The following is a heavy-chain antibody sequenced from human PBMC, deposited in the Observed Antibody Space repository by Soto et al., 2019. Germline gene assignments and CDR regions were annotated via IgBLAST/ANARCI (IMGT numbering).Heavy chain of an antibody. CDR2: VSIGGST. D-gene: IGHD2-15*01. CDR3: AKRRGAGGHFDY. V-gene: IGHV3-23*01. J-gene: IGHJ4*02. CDR1: GFTFSSYA. Sequence: PGGSLRLSCAASGFTFSSYAMGWVRQGSGKGLEWVAVVSIGGSTHYADSVRGRFTISRDNSKNTLSLQMNSLTAEDTAVYFCAKRRGAGGHFDYWGQGALVPASS.